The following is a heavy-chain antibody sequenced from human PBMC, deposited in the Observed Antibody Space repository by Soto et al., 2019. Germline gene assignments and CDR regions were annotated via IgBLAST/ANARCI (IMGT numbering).Heavy chain of an antibody. CDR2: IDSDGSRI. V-gene: IGHV3-74*01. D-gene: IGHD2-15*01. CDR1: GFTFSNYW. J-gene: IGHJ4*02. CDR3: VRTSLVVAVATREDF. Sequence: GGSLSLSCAASGFTFSNYWMHWVRQAPGKGLVWVSRIDSDGSRITYADFAKGRFTISRDNAKNTVYLHMNSLTAEDTAVYYCVRTSLVVAVATREDFWGQGTLVTVSS.